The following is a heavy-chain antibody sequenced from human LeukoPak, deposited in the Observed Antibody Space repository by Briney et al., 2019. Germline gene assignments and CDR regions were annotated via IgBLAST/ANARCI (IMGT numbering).Heavy chain of an antibody. J-gene: IGHJ5*02. CDR2: INPADSDT. Sequence: GESLKISCKGLGYSFISYWIGWVRQMPGKGLEWMGIINPADSDTRYSPSFQGQVTVSADESVTSAYLQWSSLKASDTAMYYCARRLPVAGTISWGQGTLVTVSS. CDR3: ARRLPVAGTIS. D-gene: IGHD6-19*01. CDR1: GYSFISYW. V-gene: IGHV5-51*01.